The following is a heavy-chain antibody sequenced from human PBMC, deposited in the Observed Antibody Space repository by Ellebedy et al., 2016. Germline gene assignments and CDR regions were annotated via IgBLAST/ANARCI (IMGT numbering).Heavy chain of an antibody. V-gene: IGHV3-21*06. J-gene: IGHJ4*02. Sequence: GESLKISXAASGFTFSISGMTWVRQRPGKGLEWVATVSRGREAYYADPFKGRFFISRDNDLNSVFLQLNSLRAEDTAVYYCSRDGSEWSRDCWGQGTLVTVSS. CDR3: SRDGSEWSRDC. D-gene: IGHD3-3*01. CDR2: VSRGREA. CDR1: GFTFSISG.